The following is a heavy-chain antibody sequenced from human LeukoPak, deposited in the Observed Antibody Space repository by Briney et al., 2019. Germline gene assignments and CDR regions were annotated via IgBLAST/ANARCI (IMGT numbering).Heavy chain of an antibody. V-gene: IGHV4-61*01. CDR3: ARGGSGYDSNPYFDY. CDR1: GGSVSSGSYY. D-gene: IGHD5-12*01. J-gene: IGHJ4*02. CDR2: IYYSGST. Sequence: SETLSLTCTVSGGSVSSGSYYWSWIRQPPGKGLEWIGYIYYSGSTNYNPSLKSRVTISVDTSKNQFSLKLSSVTAADTAVYYCARGGSGYDSNPYFDYWGQGTLVTVSS.